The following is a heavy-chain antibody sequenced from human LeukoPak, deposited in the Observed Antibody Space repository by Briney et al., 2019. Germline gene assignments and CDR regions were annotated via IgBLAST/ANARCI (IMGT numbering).Heavy chain of an antibody. D-gene: IGHD3-9*01. CDR3: ARDEYKGFTGYFSGARYYSMDV. CDR1: GFTFSNDL. J-gene: IGHJ6*02. Sequence: GGSLRLSCAASGFTFSNDLMNWVRQAPGKGLEWVSHISSSGSSIYYADSVKGRFTISRDNAKNSLYLQMNSLRAEDTAVYYCARDEYKGFTGYFSGARYYSMDVWGQGTTVTVSS. CDR2: ISSSGSSI. V-gene: IGHV3-48*03.